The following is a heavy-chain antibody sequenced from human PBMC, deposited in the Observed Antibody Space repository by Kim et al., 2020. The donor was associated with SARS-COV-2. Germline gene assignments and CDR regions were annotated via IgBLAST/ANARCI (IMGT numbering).Heavy chain of an antibody. V-gene: IGHV4-4*02. Sequence: SETLSLTCVVSGDSMTNVDWWSWVRQAPGNGLEWIGQIYYHGGTEYNPSLMGRVTMSIDKSKNQFSLNLNSLTAADTAVYYCTKSYEYMTGPLFDPWGQGILVTVSS. CDR3: TKSYEYMTGPLFDP. CDR2: IYYHGGT. J-gene: IGHJ5*02. CDR1: GDSMTNVDW. D-gene: IGHD3-9*01.